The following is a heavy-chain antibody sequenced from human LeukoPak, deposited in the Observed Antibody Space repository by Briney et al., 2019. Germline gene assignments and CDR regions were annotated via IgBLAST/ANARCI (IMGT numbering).Heavy chain of an antibody. J-gene: IGHJ4*02. Sequence: SETLSLTCAVYGGSFSGYSWNWIRQPPGKGLEWIGSIYYSGSTYYNPSLKSRVTISVDTSKNQFSLKLSSVTAADTAVYYCARVPDGYNVYYFDYWGQGTLVTVSS. CDR2: IYYSGST. D-gene: IGHD5-24*01. CDR1: GGSFSGYS. V-gene: IGHV4-34*01. CDR3: ARVPDGYNVYYFDY.